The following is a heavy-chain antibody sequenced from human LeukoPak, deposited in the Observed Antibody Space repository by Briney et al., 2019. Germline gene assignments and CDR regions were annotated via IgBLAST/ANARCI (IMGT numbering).Heavy chain of an antibody. CDR1: GYTFTSHY. Sequence: ASVKVSCKASGYTFTSHYMHWVRQAPGQGLEWMGWINPNSGGTNYAQKFQGRVTMTRDTSISTAYMELSRLRSDDTAVYYCAREGYYYDSSGYYPYWGQGTLVTVSS. D-gene: IGHD3-22*01. J-gene: IGHJ4*02. CDR2: INPNSGGT. V-gene: IGHV1-2*02. CDR3: AREGYYYDSSGYYPY.